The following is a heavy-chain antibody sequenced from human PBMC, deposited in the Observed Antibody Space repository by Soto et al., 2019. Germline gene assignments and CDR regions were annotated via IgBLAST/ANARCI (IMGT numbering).Heavy chain of an antibody. J-gene: IGHJ4*02. V-gene: IGHV3-48*02. CDR3: ARDRGSYGTRLFNY. CDR2: ISSSSSTI. Sequence: VGSLRLSCAASGFTFSSYSMNWVRQAPGKGLEWVSYISSSSSTIYYADSVKGRFTISRDNAKNSLCLQMNSLRDEDTAVYYCARDRGSYGTRLFNYWGQGTLVTVSS. CDR1: GFTFSSYS. D-gene: IGHD5-18*01.